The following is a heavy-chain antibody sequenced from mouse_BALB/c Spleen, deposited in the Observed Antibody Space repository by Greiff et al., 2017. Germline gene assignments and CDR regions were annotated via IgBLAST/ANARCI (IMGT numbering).Heavy chain of an antibody. CDR3: ARHYYGSSFLFDY. V-gene: IGHV1-4*02. CDR2: INPSSGYT. Sequence: VKLMESAAELARPGASVKMSCKASGYTFTSYTMHWVKQRPGQGLEWIGYINPSSGYTEYNQKFKDKTTLTADKSSSTAYMQLSSLTSEDSAVYYCARHYYGSSFLFDYWGQGTTLTVSS. J-gene: IGHJ2*01. D-gene: IGHD1-1*01. CDR1: GYTFTSYT.